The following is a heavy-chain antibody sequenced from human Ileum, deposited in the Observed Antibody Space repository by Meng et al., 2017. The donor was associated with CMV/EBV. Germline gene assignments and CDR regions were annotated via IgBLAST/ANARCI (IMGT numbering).Heavy chain of an antibody. V-gene: IGHV4-4*07. CDR1: DGSISSYY. J-gene: IGHJ4*02. CDR3: AREKSSCTSSTCYGVDS. D-gene: IGHD2-2*01. Sequence: QVQLQEAGPGLVKPSETLSLTCTVSDGSISSYYWSWIRQSAGKGLEWIGRIHTSGTTNYNPSLKSRVTLSLDTSKDQFSLKLTSVIAADTAVYYCAREKSSCTSSTCYGVDSWGQGTLVTVSS. CDR2: IHTSGTT.